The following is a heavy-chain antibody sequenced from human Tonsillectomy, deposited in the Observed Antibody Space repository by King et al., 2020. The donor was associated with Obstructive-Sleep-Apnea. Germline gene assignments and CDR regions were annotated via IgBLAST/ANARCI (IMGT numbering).Heavy chain of an antibody. CDR3: ANIGRGRGYSGYLDY. CDR1: GFSFSNYG. V-gene: IGHV3-30*02. Sequence: VQLVESGGGVVQPGRSLRLSCAASGFSFSNYGMHWVRQAPGKGREWVAFIRDDGTNEYYADSVKGRFTISRDNSKKTVYLQMNSLRVEDTAIYYCANIGRGRGYSGYLDYWGQGTLVTVSS. CDR2: IRDDGTNE. J-gene: IGHJ4*02. D-gene: IGHD5-12*01.